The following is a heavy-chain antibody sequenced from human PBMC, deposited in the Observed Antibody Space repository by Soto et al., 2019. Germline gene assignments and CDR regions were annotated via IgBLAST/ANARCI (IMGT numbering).Heavy chain of an antibody. CDR2: IMPISDST. CDR1: GGSFSSYS. J-gene: IGHJ4*02. CDR3: ASILGGIFDY. Sequence: QVQLXXSXXXXKKPGSTVXVSCKASGGSFSSYSISWVRQAPGQGLEWMGGIMPISDSTKYAQNFQDRVTITADRSTGTAYMEMSSLRSDDTAVYYCASILGGIFDYWGQGTLVTVSS. D-gene: IGHD3-3*01. V-gene: IGHV1-69*06.